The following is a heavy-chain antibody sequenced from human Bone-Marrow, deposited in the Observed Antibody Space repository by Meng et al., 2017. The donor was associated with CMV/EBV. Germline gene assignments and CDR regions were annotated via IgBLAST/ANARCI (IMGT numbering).Heavy chain of an antibody. J-gene: IGHJ6*02. V-gene: IGHV4-59*01. Sequence: SETLSLTCTVSGGSITGYYWSWIRQPPGKGLEWIGYIHYSGSTSYTPSLKSRVTISVDTSKKQFSLKLSSVTTADTAVYYCARFDMDVEGYYGMDVWGQGTTVTVSS. D-gene: IGHD2-15*01. CDR3: ARFDMDVEGYYGMDV. CDR1: GGSITGYY. CDR2: IHYSGST.